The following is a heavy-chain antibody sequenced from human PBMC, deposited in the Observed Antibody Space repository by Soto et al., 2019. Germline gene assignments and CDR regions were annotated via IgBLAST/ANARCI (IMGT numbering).Heavy chain of an antibody. D-gene: IGHD2-15*01. J-gene: IGHJ4*02. CDR2: IIPIFGTA. CDR1: GGTFSSYA. V-gene: IGHV1-69*13. Sequence: SVKVSCKASGGTFSSYAISWVRQAPGQGLEWMGGIIPIFGTANYAQKFQGRVTITADESTSTAYMELSSLRSEDTAVYYCAISPCSGGSCYFDYWGQGTLVTVSS. CDR3: AISPCSGGSCYFDY.